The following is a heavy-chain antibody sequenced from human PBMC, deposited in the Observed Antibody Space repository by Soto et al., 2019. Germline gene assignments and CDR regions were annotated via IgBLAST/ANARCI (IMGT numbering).Heavy chain of an antibody. CDR3: ARSGGECTTPPCYTYFAY. CDR2: VITGSGKT. V-gene: IGHV1-3*04. Sequence: ASVKVSCKASGYTFTTYGIEWLRQAPGQSPEWMGWVITGSGKTDYSQKFQGRLTITRDTSASTVSMELSSLTSEDAAVYLCARSGGECTTPPCYTYFAYGGQGTQVTVSS. D-gene: IGHD2-15*01. CDR1: GYTFTTYG. J-gene: IGHJ4*02.